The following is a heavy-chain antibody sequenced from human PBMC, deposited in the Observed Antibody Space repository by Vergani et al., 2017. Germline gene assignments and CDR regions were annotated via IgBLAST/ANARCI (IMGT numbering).Heavy chain of an antibody. J-gene: IGHJ6*03. CDR1: GFTVSSNY. Sequence: EVQLVESGGGLIQPGGSLRLSCAASGFTVSSNYMSWVRQAPGKGLEWVSVIYSGCSTYYADSVKGRFTISRDNSKNTLYLQMNSLRAEDTAVYYCARLGGSYYYYYYMDVWGKGTTVTVSS. CDR2: IYSGCST. D-gene: IGHD1-26*01. CDR3: ARLGGSYYYYYYMDV. V-gene: IGHV3-53*01.